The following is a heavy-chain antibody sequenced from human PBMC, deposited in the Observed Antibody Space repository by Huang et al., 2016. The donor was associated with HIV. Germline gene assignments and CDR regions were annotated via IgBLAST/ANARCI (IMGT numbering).Heavy chain of an antibody. D-gene: IGHD5-12*01. CDR1: RFTFSNYA. CDR2: ISYDGSNN. V-gene: IGHV3-30-3*01. CDR3: ARDLWLRDLYYYYYMDV. J-gene: IGHJ6*03. Sequence: QVQLVESGGGVVQPGRSLRLSCAASRFTFSNYAMHWVRQGPGKGMEGGAVISYDGSNNYYADSVKGRFTISRDNSKNTLYLQMNSLRAEDTAVYYCARDLWLRDLYYYYYMDVWGKGTTVTVSS.